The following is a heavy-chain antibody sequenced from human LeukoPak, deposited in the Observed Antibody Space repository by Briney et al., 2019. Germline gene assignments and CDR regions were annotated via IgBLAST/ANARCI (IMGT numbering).Heavy chain of an antibody. CDR3: ARDPPYDSSGPKDY. CDR1: GFSINTYW. J-gene: IGHJ4*02. V-gene: IGHV3-74*01. Sequence: GGSLRLSCAASGFSINTYWMHWVRQAPGKGLVWVSHINADGSSTNYADSVKGRFTISRDNAKNSLYLQMNSLRAEDTAVYYCARDPPYDSSGPKDYWGQGTLVTVSS. D-gene: IGHD3-22*01. CDR2: INADGSST.